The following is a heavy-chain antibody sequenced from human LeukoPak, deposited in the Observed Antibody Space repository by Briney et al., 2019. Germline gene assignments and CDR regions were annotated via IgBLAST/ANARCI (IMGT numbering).Heavy chain of an antibody. J-gene: IGHJ4*02. CDR1: GFTFDDYA. D-gene: IGHD6-13*01. CDR3: AKDMGIAAAGPELDY. Sequence: GGSLRLSCAGSGFTFDDYAMHWVRQAPGKGLEWVSGISWNSGNIGYADSVKGRFIVSRDNAKNSLYLQLNSLRDEDMALYYCAKDMGIAAAGPELDYWGQGTLVTVSS. CDR2: ISWNSGNI. V-gene: IGHV3-9*03.